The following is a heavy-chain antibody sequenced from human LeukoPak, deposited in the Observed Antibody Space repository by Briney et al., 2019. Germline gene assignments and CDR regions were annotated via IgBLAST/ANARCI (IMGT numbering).Heavy chain of an antibody. CDR1: GFTFSSYA. J-gene: IGHJ6*03. CDR3: ASRKVRGYYYYYYMDV. V-gene: IGHV3-9*01. CDR2: ISWNSGSI. Sequence: GGSLRLSCAASGFTFSSYAMSWVRQAPGKGLEWVSGISWNSGSIGYADSVKGRFTISRDNAKNSLYLQMNSLRAEDTAVYYCASRKVRGYYYYYYMDVWGKGTTVTVSS. D-gene: IGHD3-10*01.